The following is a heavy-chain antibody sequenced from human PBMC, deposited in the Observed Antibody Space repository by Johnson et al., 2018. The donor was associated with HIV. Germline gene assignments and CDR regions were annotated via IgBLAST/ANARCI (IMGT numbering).Heavy chain of an antibody. CDR3: ARVGAITIFGVVIIDDAFDI. D-gene: IGHD3-3*01. CDR2: ITHDGSKK. J-gene: IGHJ3*02. Sequence: QMLLVESGGGVVQPGRSLRLSCVASGFTFSRYAVHWFRQAPGKGLEWVAIITHDGSKKYYADSVQGRFTTSRDNSKNTLYLQMNSLRAEDTAVYYCARVGAITIFGVVIIDDAFDIWGQGTMVTVSS. CDR1: GFTFSRYA. V-gene: IGHV3-30*14.